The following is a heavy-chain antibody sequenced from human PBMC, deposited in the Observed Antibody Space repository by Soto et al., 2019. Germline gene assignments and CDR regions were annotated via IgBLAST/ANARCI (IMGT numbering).Heavy chain of an antibody. Sequence: QVQLVQSGADVKKPGSSVKVSCKTSGGSFGSSAISWVRQAPAQGLEWMGEIIPVFDKANYAQNFQGRLTITADELPGTVFMELSRLRSEDTAVYFCARLRRDWGDAFDLWGLGTFVTVSS. CDR1: GGSFGSSA. V-gene: IGHV1-69*01. CDR2: IIPVFDKA. D-gene: IGHD3-16*01. CDR3: ARLRRDWGDAFDL. J-gene: IGHJ3*01.